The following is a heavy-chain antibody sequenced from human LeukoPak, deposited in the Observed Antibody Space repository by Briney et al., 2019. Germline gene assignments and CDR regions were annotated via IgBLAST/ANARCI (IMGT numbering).Heavy chain of an antibody. J-gene: IGHJ4*02. CDR3: ARDVEMDTTPLFDY. CDR1: GGTFSSYA. D-gene: IGHD5-18*01. CDR2: IIPILGIA. V-gene: IGHV1-69*04. Sequence: SVKVSCKASGGTFSSYAISWVRQAPGQGLEWMGRIIPILGIANYAQKFQGRVTITADKSTSTAYMELSSLRSEDTAVYYCARDVEMDTTPLFDYWGQGTLVTVSS.